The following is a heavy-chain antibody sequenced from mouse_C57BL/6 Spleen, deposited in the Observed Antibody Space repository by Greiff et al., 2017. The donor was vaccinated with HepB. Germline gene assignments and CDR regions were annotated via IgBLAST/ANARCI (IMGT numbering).Heavy chain of an antibody. CDR2: ISDGGSYT. J-gene: IGHJ1*03. V-gene: IGHV5-4*03. CDR3: ARLRITTVVAEYFDV. CDR1: GFTFSSYA. D-gene: IGHD1-1*01. Sequence: EVKVVESGGGLVKPGGSLKLSCAASGFTFSSYAMSWVRQTPEKRLEWVATISDGGSYTYYPDNVKGRFTISRDNAKNNLYLQMSHLKSEDTAMYYCARLRITTVVAEYFDVWGTGTTVTVSS.